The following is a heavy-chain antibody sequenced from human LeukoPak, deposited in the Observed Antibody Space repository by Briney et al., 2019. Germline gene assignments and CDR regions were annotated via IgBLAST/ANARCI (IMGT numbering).Heavy chain of an antibody. V-gene: IGHV1-2*02. Sequence: ASVKVSCKASGYRFACYYMHWVRHAPGPGLGLMGWINPNSGGTNYAQKFQGRVTMTRDTSISTAYMELSRLRSDDTAVYYCAREKEVSAVDYWGQGNLVTVSS. CDR2: INPNSGGT. J-gene: IGHJ4*02. CDR3: AREKEVSAVDY. CDR1: GYRFACYY.